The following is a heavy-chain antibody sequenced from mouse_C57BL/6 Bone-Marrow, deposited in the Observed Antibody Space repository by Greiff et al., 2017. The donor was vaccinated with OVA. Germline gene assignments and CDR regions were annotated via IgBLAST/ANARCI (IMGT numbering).Heavy chain of an antibody. CDR3: ARWDYGSSYEYFDV. CDR2: IYPRSGNT. J-gene: IGHJ1*03. Sequence: LVESGAELARPGASVKLSCKASGYTFTSYGISWVKQRTGQGLEWIGEIYPRSGNTYYNEKFKGKATLTADKSSSTAYMELRSLTSEDSAVYFCARWDYGSSYEYFDVWGTGTTVTVSS. V-gene: IGHV1-81*01. D-gene: IGHD1-1*01. CDR1: GYTFTSYG.